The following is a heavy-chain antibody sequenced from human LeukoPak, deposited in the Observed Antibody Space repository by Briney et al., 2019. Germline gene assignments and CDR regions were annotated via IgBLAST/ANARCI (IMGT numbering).Heavy chain of an antibody. CDR1: GYTFTGYY. Sequence: ASVKVSCKASGYTFTGYYMHWVRQAPGQGLEWMGWINPNSGGTSYAQKFQGRVTMTRDTSISTAYMELSRLRSDDTAVYYCARVEDIVVVPATRDFDYWGQGTLVTVSS. CDR3: ARVEDIVVVPATRDFDY. J-gene: IGHJ4*02. CDR2: INPNSGGT. V-gene: IGHV1-2*02. D-gene: IGHD2-2*01.